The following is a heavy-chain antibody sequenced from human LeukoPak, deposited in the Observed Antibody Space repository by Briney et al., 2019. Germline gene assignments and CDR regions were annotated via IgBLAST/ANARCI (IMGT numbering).Heavy chain of an antibody. Sequence: PGGSLRLSCAASGFTFSSYGMHWVRQAPGKGLEWVAVISYDGSNKYYADSVKGRFTISRDNSKNTLYLQMNSLRAEDTAVYYCAKDGYDSSGYYFYYYYYGMDVWGQGTTVTVSS. J-gene: IGHJ6*02. CDR1: GFTFSSYG. D-gene: IGHD3-22*01. V-gene: IGHV3-30*18. CDR2: ISYDGSNK. CDR3: AKDGYDSSGYYFYYYYYGMDV.